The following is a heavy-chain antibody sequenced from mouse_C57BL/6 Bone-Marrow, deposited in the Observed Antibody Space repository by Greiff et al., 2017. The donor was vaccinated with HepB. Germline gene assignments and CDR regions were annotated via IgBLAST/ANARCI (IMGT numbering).Heavy chain of an antibody. CDR2: IDPSDSYT. CDR3: ARDNTTVVATGYFDY. D-gene: IGHD1-1*01. J-gene: IGHJ2*01. Sequence: VQLQQPGAELVKPGASVKLSCKASGYTFTSYWMQWVKQRPGQGLEWIGEIDPSDSYTNYNQKFKGTATLTVDTSSSTAYMQLSSLTSEDSAVYYCARDNTTVVATGYFDYWGQGTTLTVSS. CDR1: GYTFTSYW. V-gene: IGHV1-50*01.